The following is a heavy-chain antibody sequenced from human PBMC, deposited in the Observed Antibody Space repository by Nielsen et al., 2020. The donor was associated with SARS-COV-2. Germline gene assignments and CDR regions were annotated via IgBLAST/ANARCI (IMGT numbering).Heavy chain of an antibody. Sequence: GGSLRLSCAASGFTFRNYDMHWVRQATGNGLEWASSIDSSGNTYYSGSVKGRFTVSRENAKNSLYLQMNSLRAGDTAVYYCARLPHGYDYGRYYYYGIDVWGQGTTVTVSS. CDR3: ARLPHGYDYGRYYYYGIDV. CDR2: IDSSGNT. J-gene: IGHJ6*02. D-gene: IGHD4/OR15-4a*01. V-gene: IGHV3-13*04. CDR1: GFTFRNYD.